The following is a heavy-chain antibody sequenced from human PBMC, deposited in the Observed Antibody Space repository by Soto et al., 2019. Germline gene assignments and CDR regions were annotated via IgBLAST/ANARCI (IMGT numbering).Heavy chain of an antibody. CDR3: ARLLGYYFDY. V-gene: IGHV3-11*01. J-gene: IGHJ4*02. D-gene: IGHD1-26*01. Sequence: GGSLRLSCAASGFTLSDYYMTWIRQAPGEGLEWVSYISGSGSTMFYADSVRGRFTISRDNAKNSLYLQMNSLRAEDTAVYYCARLLGYYFDYWGRGTLVTVSS. CDR1: GFTLSDYY. CDR2: ISGSGSTM.